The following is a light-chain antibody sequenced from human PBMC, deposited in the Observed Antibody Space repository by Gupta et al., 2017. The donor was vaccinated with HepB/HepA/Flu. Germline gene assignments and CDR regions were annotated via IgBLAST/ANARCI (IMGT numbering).Light chain of an antibody. CDR2: SSS. CDR3: RQYYDTPWT. Sequence: DIVMTQSPDSLAISLGERATINCKSSQRIFYRPDSKDSLAWFQQRPGQPPKLLMTSSSTRESGVPDRFSGSGSGTDFTLTISNLQAEDVAVYFCRQYYDTPWTLDRGTKLEIK. CDR1: QRIFYRPDSKDS. V-gene: IGKV4-1*01. J-gene: IGKJ2*01.